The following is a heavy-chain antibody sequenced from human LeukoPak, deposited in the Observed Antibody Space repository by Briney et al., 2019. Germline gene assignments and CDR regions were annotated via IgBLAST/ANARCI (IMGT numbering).Heavy chain of an antibody. D-gene: IGHD2/OR15-2a*01. J-gene: IGHJ5*02. CDR3: ARGKTSQNIVTRKTYNWFDP. Sequence: GVSLRLSCAASEFTFNSYNVNWLRQAPGKGLERVSSISSSNNYIYYADSVKGRFTISRDNAKNSLYLQMKSLRAEDTAVYYCARGKTSQNIVTRKTYNWFDPWGQGTLVTVSS. CDR2: ISSSNNYI. V-gene: IGHV3-21*01. CDR1: EFTFNSYN.